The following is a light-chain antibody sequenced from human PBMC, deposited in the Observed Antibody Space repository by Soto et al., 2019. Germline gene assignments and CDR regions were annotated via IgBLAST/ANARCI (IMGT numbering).Light chain of an antibody. Sequence: DIQMTQSPSTLSAVVGDRVTITCRASQSISSWLAWYQQKSGKAPKLLIYDASNLESGVPSRFSGSGSGTEFSLTISSLQPDDSATYYCQQYDSYSITFGQGTRLEIK. CDR3: QQYDSYSIT. CDR2: DAS. J-gene: IGKJ5*01. CDR1: QSISSW. V-gene: IGKV1-5*01.